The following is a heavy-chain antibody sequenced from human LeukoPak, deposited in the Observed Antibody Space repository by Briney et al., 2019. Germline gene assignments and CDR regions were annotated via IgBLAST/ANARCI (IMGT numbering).Heavy chain of an antibody. CDR1: GGSISSSSYH. CDR3: ARQGNSSGYTKFDY. Sequence: PSETLSLTCTVSGGSISSSSYHWGWIRQPPGKGLEWIGSIYYSGSTYYNPSLKSRVTISVDTSKNQFSLKLSSVTAADTTVYHCARQGNSSGYTKFDYWGQGTLVTVSS. V-gene: IGHV4-39*01. D-gene: IGHD3-22*01. J-gene: IGHJ4*02. CDR2: IYYSGST.